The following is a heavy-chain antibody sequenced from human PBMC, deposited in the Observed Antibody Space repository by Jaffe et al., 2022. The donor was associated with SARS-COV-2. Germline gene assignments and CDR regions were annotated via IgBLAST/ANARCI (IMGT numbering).Heavy chain of an antibody. J-gene: IGHJ3*02. V-gene: IGHV3-23*01. CDR3: AKKLRGYYDSSGYYVDIADAFDI. CDR1: GFTFSSYA. D-gene: IGHD3-22*01. CDR2: ISGSGGST. Sequence: EVQLLESGGGLVQPGGSLRLSCAASGFTFSSYAMSWVRQAPGKGLEWVSAISGSGGSTYYADSVKGRFTISRDNSKNTLYLQMNSLRAEDTAVYYCAKKLRGYYDSSGYYVDIADAFDIWGQGTMVTVSS.